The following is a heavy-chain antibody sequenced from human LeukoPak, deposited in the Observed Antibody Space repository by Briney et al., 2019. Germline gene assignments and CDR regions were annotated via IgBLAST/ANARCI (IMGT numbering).Heavy chain of an antibody. J-gene: IGHJ4*02. CDR3: ARASRIVAVGTLDY. CDR2: ISPYNGNT. CDR1: GYTFTNYG. V-gene: IGHV1-18*01. Sequence: GASVKVSCKASGYTFTNYGINWVRQAPGQGLEWMGWISPYNGNTNYVQTFQGRVTMTTDTSTSTVYMELRSLRSDDTAVYYCARASRIVAVGTLDYWGQGTLVTVSS. D-gene: IGHD6-13*01.